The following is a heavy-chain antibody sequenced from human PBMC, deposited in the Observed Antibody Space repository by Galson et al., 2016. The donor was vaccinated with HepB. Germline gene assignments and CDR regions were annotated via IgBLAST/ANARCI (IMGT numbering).Heavy chain of an antibody. CDR3: AKERRDYYDSSGNSDY. V-gene: IGHV3-30*18. Sequence: SLRLSCAASGFTFSSYGMHWVRQAPGTGLEWVAVISYDGSNKHYADSAKGRFTISRDNSKNTLYLQMNSLRAEDTAVYYCAKERRDYYDSSGNSDYWGQGTLVTVSS. CDR1: GFTFSSYG. D-gene: IGHD3-22*01. CDR2: ISYDGSNK. J-gene: IGHJ4*02.